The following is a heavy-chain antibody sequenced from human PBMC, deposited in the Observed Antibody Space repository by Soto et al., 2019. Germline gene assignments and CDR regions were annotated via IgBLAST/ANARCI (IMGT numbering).Heavy chain of an antibody. CDR2: ISYDGSNK. J-gene: IGHJ3*02. CDR1: GFTFSSYG. V-gene: IGHV3-30*18. CDR3: AKDLIRITSSPSDAFDI. Sequence: GGSLRLSCAASGFTFSSYGMHWVRQAPGKGLEWVAVISYDGSNKYYADSVKGRFTISRDNSKNTLYLQMNSLRAEDTAVYYCAKDLIRITSSPSDAFDIWGQGTMVTVSS.